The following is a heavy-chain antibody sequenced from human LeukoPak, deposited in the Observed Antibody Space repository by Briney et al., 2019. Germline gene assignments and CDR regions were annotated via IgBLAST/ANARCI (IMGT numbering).Heavy chain of an antibody. CDR1: GFTFSSYW. D-gene: IGHD6-19*01. Sequence: HPGGSLRLSCAASGFTFSSYWMHWVRQAPGKGLVWVSRINSGGSTASCADSVKGRFIISRDNAKNTLYLQMNSLRAEDTAVYYCVRAVAGAFDYWGQGTLVTVSS. V-gene: IGHV3-74*01. CDR3: VRAVAGAFDY. J-gene: IGHJ4*02. CDR2: INSGGSTA.